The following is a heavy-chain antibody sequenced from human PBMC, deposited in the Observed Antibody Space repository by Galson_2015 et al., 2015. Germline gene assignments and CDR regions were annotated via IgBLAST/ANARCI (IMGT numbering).Heavy chain of an antibody. D-gene: IGHD3-10*01. V-gene: IGHV3-21*01. CDR1: GFSFSSHS. CDR3: ARGEITTIRGVPDY. CDR2: ISSSGTYL. Sequence: SLRLSCAASGFSFSSHSMNWVRQAPGKGLEWVSSISSSGTYLYYADSVKGRFTISRDNAKSSLYLQMNNLRAEDTAIYYCARGEITTIRGVPDYWGQGTLVTVSS. J-gene: IGHJ4*02.